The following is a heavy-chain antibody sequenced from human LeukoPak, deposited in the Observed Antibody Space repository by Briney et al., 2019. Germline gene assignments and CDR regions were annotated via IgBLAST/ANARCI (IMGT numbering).Heavy chain of an antibody. D-gene: IGHD2-2*01. V-gene: IGHV3-21*01. CDR3: AREPPDCSISNCYAAYGMDV. J-gene: IGHJ6*02. Sequence: GGSLRLSCAASGFTLSSYSMNWVRQAPGKGLGCFSSLSSSSSYIYYADSVKGGFTISRDNAKNSLYLQMNSLRAEDTAVYYCAREPPDCSISNCYAAYGMDVWGQGTTVTVSS. CDR1: GFTLSSYS. CDR2: LSSSSSYI.